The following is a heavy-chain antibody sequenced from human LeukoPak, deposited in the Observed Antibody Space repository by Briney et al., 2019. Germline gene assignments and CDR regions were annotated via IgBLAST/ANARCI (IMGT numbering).Heavy chain of an antibody. CDR1: GFTFNNAW. Sequence: GGSLRLSCVGSGFTFNNAWMNWVRQAPGKGLEWVSTISSSRSSYIYYADSVKGRFTISRDNAKNSLYLQMNSLRAEDTAVYYCARDPPSFQYWGQGTLVTVSA. CDR3: ARDPPSFQY. V-gene: IGHV3-21*01. J-gene: IGHJ1*01. CDR2: ISSSRSSYI.